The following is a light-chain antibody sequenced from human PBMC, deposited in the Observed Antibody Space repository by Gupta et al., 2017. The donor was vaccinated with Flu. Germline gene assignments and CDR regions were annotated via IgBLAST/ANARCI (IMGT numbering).Light chain of an antibody. CDR2: GDN. CDR3: QSHDSSLSGSV. CDR1: RSDIGADYD. Sequence: VTISCTGSRSDIGADYDVHWYQQLTGAAPKLLIYGDNNRPSGVPGRFSGSKSGTSASLAISGLQAEDEADYYCQSHDSSLSGSVFGGGTKLTVL. V-gene: IGLV1-40*01. J-gene: IGLJ3*02.